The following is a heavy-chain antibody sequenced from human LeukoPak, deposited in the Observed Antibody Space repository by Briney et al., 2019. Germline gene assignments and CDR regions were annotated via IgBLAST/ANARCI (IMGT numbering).Heavy chain of an antibody. CDR2: IKRDGSEK. Sequence: GGSLRLSCAASGFSFSSYWMGWVRQAPGKGREWVANIKRDGSEKYYVDSVKGRFTISRDNAKSSLYLQMNSLRAEDTAVYYCAREGYISGYGVIDYWGQGTLVTVSS. J-gene: IGHJ4*02. V-gene: IGHV3-7*01. D-gene: IGHD5-18*01. CDR3: AREGYISGYGVIDY. CDR1: GFSFSSYW.